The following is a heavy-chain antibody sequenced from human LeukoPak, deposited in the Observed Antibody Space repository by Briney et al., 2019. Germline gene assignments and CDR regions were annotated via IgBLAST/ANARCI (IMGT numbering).Heavy chain of an antibody. V-gene: IGHV3-23*01. Sequence: VSAISGSGDSTYYADSVKGRFTISRDNSKNTLYLQMNSLRAEDTAVFYCAKEMSGHWTDYWGQGTLVTVSS. D-gene: IGHD1-1*01. CDR3: AKEMSGHWTDY. CDR2: ISGSGDST. J-gene: IGHJ4*02.